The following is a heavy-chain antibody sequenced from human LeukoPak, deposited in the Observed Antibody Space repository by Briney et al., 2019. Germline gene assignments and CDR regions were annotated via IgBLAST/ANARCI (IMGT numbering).Heavy chain of an antibody. Sequence: GGSLRLSCAASGFTFSSYSMNWVRQAPGKGLEWVGRIKSKADGGTADYTAPVRDRFTFSRDDSKHTVYLQMNSLKTEDTAVYYCTTEIMDLFDYWGQGTLVTVSS. D-gene: IGHD2-8*01. CDR2: IKSKADGGTA. V-gene: IGHV3-15*01. J-gene: IGHJ4*02. CDR3: TTEIMDLFDY. CDR1: GFTFSSYS.